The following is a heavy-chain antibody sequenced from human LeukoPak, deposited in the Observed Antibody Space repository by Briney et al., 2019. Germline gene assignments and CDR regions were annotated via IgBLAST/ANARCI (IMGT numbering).Heavy chain of an antibody. V-gene: IGHV4-59*08. J-gene: IGHJ3*02. Sequence: SETLSLTCTVSGGSISSYYWSWIRQSPGKGLEWIGYIYYSGSTNYNPSLKSRVTISVDTSKNQFSLKLSSVTAADTAVYYCARHYYDSSGYYLDAFDIWGQGTMVTVSS. CDR2: IYYSGST. D-gene: IGHD3-22*01. CDR3: ARHYYDSSGYYLDAFDI. CDR1: GGSISSYY.